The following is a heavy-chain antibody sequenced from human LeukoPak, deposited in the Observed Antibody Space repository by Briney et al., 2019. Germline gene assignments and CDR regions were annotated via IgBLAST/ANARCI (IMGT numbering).Heavy chain of an antibody. Sequence: GASVKVSCKASGYTFTSYDINWVRQATGQGLEWMGWMNPNSGNTGYAQKFQGRVTITRNTSISTAYMELSSLRSEDTAVYYRARGRRIVLMVYAIYNWFDPWGQGTLVTISS. CDR2: MNPNSGNT. V-gene: IGHV1-8*03. CDR1: GYTFTSYD. D-gene: IGHD2-8*01. CDR3: ARGRRIVLMVYAIYNWFDP. J-gene: IGHJ5*02.